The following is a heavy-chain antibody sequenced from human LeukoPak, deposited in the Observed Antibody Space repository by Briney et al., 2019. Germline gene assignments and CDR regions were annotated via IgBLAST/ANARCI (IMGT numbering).Heavy chain of an antibody. CDR3: ARGGPLPYSGSYYWFDP. CDR1: GGTFGSYA. Sequence: GASVKVSCKASGGTFGSYAISWVRQAPGQGLEWMGGIIPIFGTANYAQKFQGRVTITADESTSTAYMELSSLRSEDTAVYYCARGGPLPYSGSYYWFDPWGQGTLVTVSS. V-gene: IGHV1-69*13. D-gene: IGHD1-26*01. CDR2: IIPIFGTA. J-gene: IGHJ5*02.